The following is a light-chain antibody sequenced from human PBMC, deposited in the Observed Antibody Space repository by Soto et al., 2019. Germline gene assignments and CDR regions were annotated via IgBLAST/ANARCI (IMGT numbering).Light chain of an antibody. J-gene: IGLJ2*01. CDR2: DVY. Sequence: QSALTQPASVSGSPGQSITISCTGANIDVGSYAYVSWYRQVPGKAPKLLIYDVYKRPSGISNRFSGSKSGNTASLAISGLQAEDGADYYCSSYKNTGTSVVFGGGTKVTVL. CDR3: SSYKNTGTSVV. CDR1: NIDVGSYAY. V-gene: IGLV2-14*03.